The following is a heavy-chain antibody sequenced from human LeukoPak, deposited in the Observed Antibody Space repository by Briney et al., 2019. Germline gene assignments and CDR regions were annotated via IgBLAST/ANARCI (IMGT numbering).Heavy chain of an antibody. CDR1: GYTFTAYY. D-gene: IGHD3-22*01. V-gene: IGHV1-2*02. CDR3: ARDRSIGGWFDS. CDR2: INPNSGGT. Sequence: ASVKVSCKASGYTFTAYYIHWVRQAPGQGLEWLGWINPNSGGTNYGPKFQGRVTMTRDTSISTAYMELGRLRSDDTAIYFCARDRSIGGWFDSWGQGTLVTVSS. J-gene: IGHJ5*01.